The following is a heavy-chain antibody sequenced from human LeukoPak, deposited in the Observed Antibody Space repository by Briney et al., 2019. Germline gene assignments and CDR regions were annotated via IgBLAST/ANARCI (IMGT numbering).Heavy chain of an antibody. V-gene: IGHV1-2*02. CDR1: GYTFTGYY. CDR2: INPNSGGT. Sequence: ASVKVSCKASGYTFTGYYMHWVRQAPGQGLEWMGWINPNSGGTNYAQKFQGRVTMTRDTSISTAYMELSRLRSDDTAVYYCARGTTGTTSPPYYYYYYMDVWGKGTTVTISS. D-gene: IGHD1-1*01. J-gene: IGHJ6*03. CDR3: ARGTTGTTSPPYYYYYYMDV.